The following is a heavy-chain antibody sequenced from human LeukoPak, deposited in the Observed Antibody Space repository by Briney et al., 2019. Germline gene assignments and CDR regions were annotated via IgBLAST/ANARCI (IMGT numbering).Heavy chain of an antibody. CDR1: GYIFTTYY. CDR2: INPRGGST. J-gene: IGHJ4*02. D-gene: IGHD2-21*02. Sequence: ASVKVSCKASGYIFTTYYMHWLRQAPGQGPEWMGIINPRGGSTDYAQKFQGRVTMTSDTSTSTVYMELKSLRSEDTAVYFCARVGATGATADNWGQGTLVTVSS. CDR3: ARVGATGATADN. V-gene: IGHV1-46*01.